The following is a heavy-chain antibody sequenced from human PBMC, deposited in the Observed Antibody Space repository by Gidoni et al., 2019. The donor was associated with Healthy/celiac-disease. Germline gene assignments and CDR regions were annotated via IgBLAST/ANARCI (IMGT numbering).Heavy chain of an antibody. CDR1: GGSISRGSYY. V-gene: IGHV4-61*02. CDR3: ARDATRCSGGSCYSFPYYYYGMDV. CDR2: IYTSGST. D-gene: IGHD2-15*01. Sequence: QVQLQESGPGLVKPSQTLSLTCTVSGGSISRGSYYWSWIRQPAGKGLEWIGRIYTSGSTNYNPSLKSRVTISVDTSKNQFSLKLSSVTAADTAVYYCARDATRCSGGSCYSFPYYYYGMDVWGQGTTVTVSS. J-gene: IGHJ6*02.